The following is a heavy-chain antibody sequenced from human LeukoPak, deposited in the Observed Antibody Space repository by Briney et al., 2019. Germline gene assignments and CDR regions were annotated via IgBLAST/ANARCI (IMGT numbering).Heavy chain of an antibody. CDR1: GFTFSIYA. CDR3: AKAGSIKFDY. CDR2: ISGSGGST. Sequence: GGSLRLSCAASGFTFSIYAMSWVRQAPGKGLEWVSGISGSGGSTYYADSVKGRFTISRDDSKNTLYLQLNSLRAEDTAVYYCAKAGSIKFDYWGQGTLVTVSS. D-gene: IGHD1-26*01. V-gene: IGHV3-23*01. J-gene: IGHJ4*02.